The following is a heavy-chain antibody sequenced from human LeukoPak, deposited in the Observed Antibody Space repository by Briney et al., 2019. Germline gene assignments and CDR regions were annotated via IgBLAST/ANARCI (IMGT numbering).Heavy chain of an antibody. Sequence: PGGSLRLSCAASGFTFSSYAMHCVRQAPGKGLEWVSVITYDGSNKFYADSVKGRFTLSRDNSKNTLYLQMNSLRAEDTAVYYCARVGYSYGLDAFDIWGQGTMVTVSS. CDR3: ARVGYSYGLDAFDI. CDR1: GFTFSSYA. D-gene: IGHD5-18*01. CDR2: ITYDGSNK. J-gene: IGHJ3*02. V-gene: IGHV3-30-3*01.